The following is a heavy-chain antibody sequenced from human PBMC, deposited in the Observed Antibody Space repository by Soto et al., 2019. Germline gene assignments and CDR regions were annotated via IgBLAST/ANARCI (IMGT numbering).Heavy chain of an antibody. CDR3: ARMVGDYGDYVWYFDL. V-gene: IGHV4-59*01. CDR2: IYYSGST. J-gene: IGHJ2*01. D-gene: IGHD4-17*01. Sequence: PSETLSLTCTVSGGSISIYYWSWIRQPPGNGLEWIGYIYYSGSTNYNPSLKSRVTISVDTSKNQFSLKLSSVTAADTAVYYCARMVGDYGDYVWYFDLWGRGTLVNVSS. CDR1: GGSISIYY.